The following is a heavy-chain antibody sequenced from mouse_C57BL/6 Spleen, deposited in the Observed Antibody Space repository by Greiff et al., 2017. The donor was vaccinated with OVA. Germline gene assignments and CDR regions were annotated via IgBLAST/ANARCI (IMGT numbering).Heavy chain of an antibody. J-gene: IGHJ1*03. CDR1: GFTFTSYW. Sequence: QVQLQQPGAEFVKPGASVKLSCKASGFTFTSYWMQWVKQSPGQGLEWIAEIDLSDSYTNYNQKFKGKATLTVDTSSSTAYMQLSSLTSEDSAVYYCATSSNYWYFDVWGTGTTVTGSS. D-gene: IGHD1-1*01. V-gene: IGHV1-50*01. CDR3: ATSSNYWYFDV. CDR2: IDLSDSYT.